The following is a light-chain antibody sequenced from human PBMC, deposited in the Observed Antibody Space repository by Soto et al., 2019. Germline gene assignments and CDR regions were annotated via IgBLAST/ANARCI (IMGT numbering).Light chain of an antibody. CDR2: GVS. Sequence: EVVMTQSPGTLSVSPGERATLSCRASQSIRRNLAWYQQKPGRAPRLLIYGVSTRATGIPARFSGSGSETDFTLTISSLEPEDSAVYYCQQRYNWLTFGGGTKVEIK. V-gene: IGKV3-15*01. CDR3: QQRYNWLT. CDR1: QSIRRN. J-gene: IGKJ4*01.